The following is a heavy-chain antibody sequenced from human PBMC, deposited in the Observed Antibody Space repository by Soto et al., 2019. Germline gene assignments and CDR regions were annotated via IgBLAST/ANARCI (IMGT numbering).Heavy chain of an antibody. J-gene: IGHJ4*02. CDR3: ARGRYGDY. D-gene: IGHD1-1*01. CDR2: ISARNGDT. V-gene: IGHV1-18*01. Sequence: QVHLVQSGAEVKKPGASVKVSCKGSGYTFTSYGITWVRQAPGQGLEWMGWISARNGDTDYAQKLQGRVTVTRDTSTGTADMELRSLRSDDTAVYYCARGRYGDYCGQGALVTVSS. CDR1: GYTFTSYG.